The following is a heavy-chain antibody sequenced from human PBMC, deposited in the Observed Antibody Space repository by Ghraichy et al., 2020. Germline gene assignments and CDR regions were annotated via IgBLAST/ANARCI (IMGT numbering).Heavy chain of an antibody. CDR2: ISGSGGST. CDR3: ARHQYFDTFDI. Sequence: GGSLRLSCAAPGFTFSSYALSWVRQAPEKGLEWVSGISGSGGSTYYADSVKGRFTISRDTSENTLYLQMSGLRAEDTAVYYCARHQYFDTFDIWGQGTMVTVSS. V-gene: IGHV3-23*01. J-gene: IGHJ3*02. CDR1: GFTFSSYA. D-gene: IGHD2/OR15-2a*01.